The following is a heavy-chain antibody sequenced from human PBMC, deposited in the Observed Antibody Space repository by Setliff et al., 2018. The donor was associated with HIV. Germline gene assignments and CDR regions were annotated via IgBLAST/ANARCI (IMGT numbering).Heavy chain of an antibody. D-gene: IGHD2-2*01. Sequence: WVRQPPGKGLEWIGEINHSGSTNYNPSLKSRATISVDKSKKQFSLKVTSVTAADTAVYYCARDPRPSNYRLLWYFDFWGQGTLVTVSS. CDR3: ARDPRPSNYRLLWYFDF. J-gene: IGHJ4*02. CDR2: INHSGST. V-gene: IGHV4-4*02.